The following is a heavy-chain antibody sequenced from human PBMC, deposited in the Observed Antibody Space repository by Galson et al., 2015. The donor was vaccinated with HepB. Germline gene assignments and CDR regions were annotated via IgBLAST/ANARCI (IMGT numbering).Heavy chain of an antibody. J-gene: IGHJ6*02. CDR1: GGTFSSYT. V-gene: IGHV1-69*02. CDR3: ARYEVTTGPYYYYGMDV. CDR2: IIPILGIA. Sequence: SVKVSCKASGGTFSSYTISWVRQAPGQGLEWMGRIIPILGIANYAQKFQGRVTITADKSTSTAYMELSSLRSEDTAVYYCARYEVTTGPYYYYGMDVWGQGTTVTVSS. D-gene: IGHD4-17*01.